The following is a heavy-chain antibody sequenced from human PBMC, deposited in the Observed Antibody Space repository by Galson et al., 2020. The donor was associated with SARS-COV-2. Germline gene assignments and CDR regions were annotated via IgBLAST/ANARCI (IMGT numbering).Heavy chain of an antibody. D-gene: IGHD3-10*01. CDR1: GYTLTELS. J-gene: IGHJ3*02. Sequence: GESLKISCKVSGYTLTELSMHWVRQAPGKGLEWMGGFDPEDGETIYAQKFQGRVTMTEDTSTDTAYMELSSLRSEDTAVYYCATVHTYYYGSGSGAFDIWGQGTMVTVSS. CDR3: ATVHTYYYGSGSGAFDI. V-gene: IGHV1-24*01. CDR2: FDPEDGET.